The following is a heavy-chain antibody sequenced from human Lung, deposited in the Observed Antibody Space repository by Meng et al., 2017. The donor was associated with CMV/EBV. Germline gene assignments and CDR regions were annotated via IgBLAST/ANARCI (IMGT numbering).Heavy chain of an antibody. J-gene: IGHJ6*02. V-gene: IGHV3-30*02. D-gene: IGHD4-11*01. CDR2: IRDTGYSK. CDR1: GFTFSTFG. CDR3: AKDMTTTYYYYGMDV. Sequence: SCAASGFTFSTFGIHWVRQAPGKGLEWVAFIRDTGYSKYYADSVKGRFTISRDNSKNTLYLQMDSLRAEDTAVYYCAKDMTTTYYYYGMDVWDQGNXVTVSS.